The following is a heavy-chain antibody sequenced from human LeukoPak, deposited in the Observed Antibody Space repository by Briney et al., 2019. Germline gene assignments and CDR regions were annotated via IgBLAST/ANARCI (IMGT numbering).Heavy chain of an antibody. CDR2: IIPIFGTA. CDR1: GGTFSSYA. J-gene: IGHJ5*02. D-gene: IGHD2-15*01. Sequence: SVTVSCKASGGTFSSYAISWVRQAPGQGLEWMGGIIPIFGTANYAQKFQGRVTITADESTSTAYMELSSLRSEDTAVYYCARTPFVVTVAYNWFDPWGQGTLVTVSS. CDR3: ARTPFVVTVAYNWFDP. V-gene: IGHV1-69*01.